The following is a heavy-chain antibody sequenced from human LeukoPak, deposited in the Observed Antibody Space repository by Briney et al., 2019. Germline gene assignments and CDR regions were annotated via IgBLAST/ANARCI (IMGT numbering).Heavy chain of an antibody. V-gene: IGHV7-4-1*02. CDR2: INTNTGNP. CDR1: GYTFTNYP. D-gene: IGHD6-19*01. CDR3: ARGGYSRGQGSPFDY. J-gene: IGHJ4*02. Sequence: GASVKVSCKASGYTFTNYPIIWVRQAPGQGLEWMVSINTNTGNPTYAQGFTGRFVFSLDTSVSTTYLQITSLKAEDSAVYYCARGGYSRGQGSPFDYWGQGTLVTVSS.